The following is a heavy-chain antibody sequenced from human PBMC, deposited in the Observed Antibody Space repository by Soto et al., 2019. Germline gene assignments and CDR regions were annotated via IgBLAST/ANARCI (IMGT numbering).Heavy chain of an antibody. V-gene: IGHV3-30*03. CDR3: ARDIAAAGMDYYYGMDV. CDR1: GFTVSSNY. D-gene: IGHD6-13*01. Sequence: GGSLRLSCAASGFTVSSNYMSWVRQAPGKGLEWVAVISYDGSNKYYADSVKGRFTISRDNSKNTLYLQMNSLRAEDTAVYYCARDIAAAGMDYYYGMDVWGQGTTVTVSS. CDR2: ISYDGSNK. J-gene: IGHJ6*02.